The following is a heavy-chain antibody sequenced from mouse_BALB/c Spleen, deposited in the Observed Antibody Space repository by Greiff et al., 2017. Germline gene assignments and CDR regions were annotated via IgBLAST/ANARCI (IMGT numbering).Heavy chain of an antibody. D-gene: IGHD2-2*01. J-gene: IGHJ2*01. CDR2: ISNGGGST. Sequence: DVHLVESGGGLVQPGGSLKLSCAASGFTFSSYTMSWVRQTPEKRLEWVAYISNGGGSTYYPDTVKGRFTISRDNAKNTLYLQMSSLKSEDTAMYYCARHGYDGGYYFDYWGQGTTLTVSS. CDR1: GFTFSSYT. CDR3: ARHGYDGGYYFDY. V-gene: IGHV5-12-2*01.